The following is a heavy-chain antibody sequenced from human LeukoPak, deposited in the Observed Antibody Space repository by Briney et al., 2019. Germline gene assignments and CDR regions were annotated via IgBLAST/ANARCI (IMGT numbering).Heavy chain of an antibody. Sequence: ASVKVSCKASGYTFTSHYMHWVRQAPEQGLEWMGIINPSGGSTSYAQKFQGRVTMTRDMSTRTDYMELSSLRSDDTAVYYCAREILYGSGRSSFDYWGQGTLVTVSS. D-gene: IGHD3-10*01. CDR2: INPSGGST. V-gene: IGHV1-46*01. CDR1: GYTFTSHY. CDR3: AREILYGSGRSSFDY. J-gene: IGHJ4*02.